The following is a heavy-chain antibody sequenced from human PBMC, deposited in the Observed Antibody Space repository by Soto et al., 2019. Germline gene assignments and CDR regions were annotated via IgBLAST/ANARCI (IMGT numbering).Heavy chain of an antibody. CDR2: IDPSDSYT. Sequence: GESLKISCKGSGYSFTSYWISWVRQMPGKGLEWMGRIDPSDSYTNYSPSFQGHVTISADKSISTAYLQWSSLKASDTAMYYCARPFPSINSSGWYEDFDYWGQGTLVTVS. D-gene: IGHD6-19*01. CDR1: GYSFTSYW. V-gene: IGHV5-10-1*01. J-gene: IGHJ4*02. CDR3: ARPFPSINSSGWYEDFDY.